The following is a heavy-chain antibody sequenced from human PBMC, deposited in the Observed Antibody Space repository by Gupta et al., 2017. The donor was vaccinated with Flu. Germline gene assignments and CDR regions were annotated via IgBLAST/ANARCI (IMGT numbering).Heavy chain of an antibody. CDR3: ARRSYKTELRGGFDV. Sequence: QVQLQESGPGLVKPSETLSLTCSVSGGSISSHYWSWVRQSPGKRLEWIGYVHYSGDTSYNPSLKSRVAISVDTSKNQFFLNLNSATAADTAVYYCARRSYKTELRGGFDVWGQGTVVTVSS. V-gene: IGHV4-59*08. CDR2: VHYSGDT. D-gene: IGHD1-7*01. CDR1: GGSISSHY. J-gene: IGHJ3*01.